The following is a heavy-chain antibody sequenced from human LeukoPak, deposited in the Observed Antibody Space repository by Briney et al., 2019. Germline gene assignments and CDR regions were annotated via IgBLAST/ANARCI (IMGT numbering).Heavy chain of an antibody. Sequence: PSETLSLTCTVSGYSINSDYYWGWIRQPPGKGLEWLGSFSHSGSTFYNPSLKSRVTMSVDTSKSQFSLKLSSVTAADTAVYYCARDKQLALDAFDIWGQGTMVTVSS. CDR1: GYSINSDYY. V-gene: IGHV4-38-2*02. D-gene: IGHD6-13*01. J-gene: IGHJ3*02. CDR2: FSHSGST. CDR3: ARDKQLALDAFDI.